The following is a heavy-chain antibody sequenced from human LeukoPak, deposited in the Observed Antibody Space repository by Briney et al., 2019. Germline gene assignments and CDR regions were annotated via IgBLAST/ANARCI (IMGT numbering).Heavy chain of an antibody. CDR3: ARYYDFWSGYFSYFDY. D-gene: IGHD3-3*01. J-gene: IGHJ4*02. Sequence: GGSLRLSCAASGFTFSSYWMSWVRQAPGKGLEWVANIKQDGSEKYYADSVKGRFTISRDNAKNSLYLQMNSLRAEDTAVYYCARYYDFWSGYFSYFDYWGQGTLVTVSS. CDR1: GFTFSSYW. V-gene: IGHV3-7*01. CDR2: IKQDGSEK.